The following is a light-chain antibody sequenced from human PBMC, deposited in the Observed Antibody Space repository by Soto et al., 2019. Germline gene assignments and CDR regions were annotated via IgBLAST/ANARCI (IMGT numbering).Light chain of an antibody. V-gene: IGKV3-20*01. CDR3: QQYGISPT. J-gene: IGKJ1*01. CDR2: DVF. CDR1: HSVSSNY. Sequence: EIVLTQSPGTLSLSPGERATLSCRSSHSVSSNYLAWYQQKPGQAPRLLIYDVFSRATGIPDRFSGSGSGTVFTLTISRLEPVDFAVYYCQQYGISPTFGQGTKVEIK.